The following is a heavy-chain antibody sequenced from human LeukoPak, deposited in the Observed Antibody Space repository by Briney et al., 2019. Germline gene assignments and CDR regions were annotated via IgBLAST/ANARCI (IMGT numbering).Heavy chain of an antibody. CDR2: IIAILGIA. J-gene: IGHJ4*02. V-gene: IGHV1-69*04. CDR1: GVTLSSYA. CDR3: ARTVPEVVYFDY. D-gene: IGHD2-2*01. Sequence: SVKVSCKVSGVTLSSYAISWVRQAPGQRLEWMAMIIAILGIANHAKNFQGRVTITADNTTSTAYMELSSLRPEDTAVYYGARTVPEVVYFDYWGQGTLVTVSS.